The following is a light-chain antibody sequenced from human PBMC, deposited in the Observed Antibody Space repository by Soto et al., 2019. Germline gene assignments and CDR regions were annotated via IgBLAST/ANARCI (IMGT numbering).Light chain of an antibody. CDR1: QSVSSTY. CDR3: QQYGDSPWT. J-gene: IGKJ1*01. V-gene: IGKV3-20*01. CDR2: GAS. Sequence: EVVLTQSPGTLSLSPGERATLSCRASQSVSSTYLAWYQQKPGQAPRLLIYGASNRATGIPDRFSGSGSETDFTLSISRLEPEDSAVYYCQQYGDSPWTFGQGTKVEIK.